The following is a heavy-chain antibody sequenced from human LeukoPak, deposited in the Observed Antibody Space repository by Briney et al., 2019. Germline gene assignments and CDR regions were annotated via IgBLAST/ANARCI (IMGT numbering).Heavy chain of an antibody. J-gene: IGHJ6*03. V-gene: IGHV3-30*02. CDR1: GFTFSNSG. Sequence: GGSLRLSCAASGFTFSNSGFHWVRQAPGKGLEWVAFIRYDAINQYYADSVKGRFTISRDNSKKTVYLQMNSLRAEDTAVYYCAKTAGDAFLYFYMDVWGKGTTVTIS. D-gene: IGHD5-24*01. CDR2: IRYDAINQ. CDR3: AKTAGDAFLYFYMDV.